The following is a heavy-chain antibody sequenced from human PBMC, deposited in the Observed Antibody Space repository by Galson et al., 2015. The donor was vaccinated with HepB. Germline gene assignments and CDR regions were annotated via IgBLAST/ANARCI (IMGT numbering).Heavy chain of an antibody. V-gene: IGHV3-11*06. Sequence: SLRLSCAASGFTFSDYYMTWFRQAPGKGLECISHIGGSGGVTKYADSVKGRFTTSRDNAKNSLYLQMNSLRVEDTAVYFCARYSRLPDYWGQGTLVTVSS. CDR2: IGGSGGVT. CDR1: GFTFSDYY. D-gene: IGHD1-26*01. J-gene: IGHJ4*02. CDR3: ARYSRLPDY.